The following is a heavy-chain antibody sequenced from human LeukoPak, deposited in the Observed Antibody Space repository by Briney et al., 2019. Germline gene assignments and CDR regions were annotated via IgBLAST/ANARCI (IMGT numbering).Heavy chain of an antibody. CDR1: GYTFTSYG. Sequence: ASVKVSCKASGYTFTSYGISWVRQAPGQGLEWMGWISAYNGNTNYAQKLQGRVTMTTDTSTSTAYMELRSLRSDDTAVYYCARALYYYDSSGYYPLGYWGQGTLVTVSS. V-gene: IGHV1-18*01. CDR3: ARALYYYDSSGYYPLGY. J-gene: IGHJ4*02. D-gene: IGHD3-22*01. CDR2: ISAYNGNT.